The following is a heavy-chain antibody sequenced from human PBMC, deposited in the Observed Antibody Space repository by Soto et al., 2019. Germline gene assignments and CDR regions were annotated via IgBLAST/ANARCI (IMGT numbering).Heavy chain of an antibody. CDR1: GFTFRTYG. V-gene: IGHV3-33*01. Sequence: QVQVVESGGGVVQPGRSLRLSCAASGFTFRTYGMHWVRQAPGKGLEWVAVIWYDGSNKYYADSVKGRFTISRDNSKNTLYLQMNSLRAEDTAVYYCARAREHGFDPWGQGTLVTVSS. CDR3: ARAREHGFDP. D-gene: IGHD1-1*01. CDR2: IWYDGSNK. J-gene: IGHJ5*02.